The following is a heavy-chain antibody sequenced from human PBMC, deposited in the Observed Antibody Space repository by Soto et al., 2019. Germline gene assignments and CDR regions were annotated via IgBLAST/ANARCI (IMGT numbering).Heavy chain of an antibody. V-gene: IGHV4-31*03. CDR3: AGSFGVSAAGPFDY. CDR1: GGSISSGGYY. J-gene: IGHJ4*02. CDR2: IYYSGST. D-gene: IGHD6-13*01. Sequence: QVQLQESGPGLVKPSQTLSLTCTVSGGSISSGGYYWSWIRQHPGKGLEWIGYIYYSGSTYYNPSHTSRGTISEDTSKNQFSLKLSSVTAADTAVYYCAGSFGVSAAGPFDYWGQGTLVTVSS.